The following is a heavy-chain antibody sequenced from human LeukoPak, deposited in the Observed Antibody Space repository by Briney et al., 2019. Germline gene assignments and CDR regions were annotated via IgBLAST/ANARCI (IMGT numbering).Heavy chain of an antibody. CDR2: IYYSGST. CDR3: AVLRYFDWAFDY. CDR1: GGSVSSGSYY. Sequence: PSETLSLTCTVSGGSVSSGSYYWSWIRQPPGKGLEWIGYIYYSGSTNYNPSLKSRVTISVDTSKNQFSLKLSSVTAADTAVYYCAVLRYFDWAFDYWGQGTLVTVSS. D-gene: IGHD3-9*01. V-gene: IGHV4-61*01. J-gene: IGHJ4*02.